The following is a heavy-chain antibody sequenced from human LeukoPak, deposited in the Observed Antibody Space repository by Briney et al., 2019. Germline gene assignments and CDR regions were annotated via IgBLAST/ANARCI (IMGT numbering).Heavy chain of an antibody. CDR2: ISSSGSV. CDR3: ARIPLGYSGAYYFDY. D-gene: IGHD5-12*01. CDR1: RGSISGSIRSYY. J-gene: IGHJ4*02. Sequence: PSETLSLTCTVSRGSISGSIRSYYWSWLRQPPGKGLEWIGYISSSGSVNDNPSLRSRVTISVDTSKNQFFLNLSSVSAADTAVYYCARIPLGYSGAYYFDYWGQGTWSPSPQ. V-gene: IGHV4-4*09.